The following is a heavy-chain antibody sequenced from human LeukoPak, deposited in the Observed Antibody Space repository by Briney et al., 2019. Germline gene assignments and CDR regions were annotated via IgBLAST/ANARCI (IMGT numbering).Heavy chain of an antibody. CDR2: IYTSGST. V-gene: IGHV4-4*07. Sequence: SETLSLICTVSGGSISSYYWSWIRQPAGKGLEWIGRIYTSGSTNYNPSLKSRVTMSVDTSKNQFSLKLSSVTAADTAVYYCARGIAARLYYYYYMDVWGKGTTVTVSS. J-gene: IGHJ6*03. CDR3: ARGIAARLYYYYYMDV. D-gene: IGHD6-6*01. CDR1: GGSISSYY.